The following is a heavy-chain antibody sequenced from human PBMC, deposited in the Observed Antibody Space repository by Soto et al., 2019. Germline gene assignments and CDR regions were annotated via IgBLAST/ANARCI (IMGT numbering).Heavy chain of an antibody. V-gene: IGHV3-30*18. J-gene: IGHJ4*02. Sequence: PGGSLRLSCAASGFTFNIYGMHWVRQAPDKGLEWVALISYDGSNQYYADSVKGRFTISRDNSENTLFLQMNSLRADDTAVYYCAKDQASGQGSFDSWGQGTLVTVSS. CDR2: ISYDGSNQ. CDR1: GFTFNIYG. CDR3: AKDQASGQGSFDS.